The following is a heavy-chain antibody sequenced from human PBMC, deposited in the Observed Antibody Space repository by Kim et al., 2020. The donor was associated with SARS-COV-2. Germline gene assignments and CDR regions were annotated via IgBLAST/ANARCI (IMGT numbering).Heavy chain of an antibody. J-gene: IGHJ4*02. CDR3: ARHRDFYSTQFDY. Sequence: SETLSLTCTVSGGSISSSSYYWGWIRQPPGKGLEWIGSIYYSGSTYYNPSLKSRVTISVDTSKNQFSLKLSSVTAADTAVYYCARHRDFYSTQFDYWGQGTLVTVSS. CDR2: IYYSGST. D-gene: IGHD2-15*01. CDR1: GGSISSSSYY. V-gene: IGHV4-39*01.